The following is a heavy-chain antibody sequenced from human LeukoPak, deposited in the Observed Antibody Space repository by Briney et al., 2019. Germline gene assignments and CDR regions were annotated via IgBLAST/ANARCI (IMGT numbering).Heavy chain of an antibody. CDR2: INHSGST. CDR3: ARGPDYGGH. D-gene: IGHD4-17*01. Sequence: SETLSLTCTVSGGSISSYYWSWIRQPPGKGLEWIGEINHSGSTNYNPSLKSRVTISVDTSKNQFSLKLSSVTAADTAVYYCARGPDYGGHWGQGTLVTVSS. J-gene: IGHJ4*02. V-gene: IGHV4-34*01. CDR1: GGSISSYY.